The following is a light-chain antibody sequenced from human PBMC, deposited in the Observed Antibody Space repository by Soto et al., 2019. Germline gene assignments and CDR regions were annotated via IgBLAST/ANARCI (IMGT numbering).Light chain of an antibody. CDR3: AAWDDSLNVV. CDR1: RSNIGSND. Sequence: QSVLTQPPSASGTPGQRVTISCSGSRSNIGSNDVNWYQQVPGTAPKLVMFSNYQRPSGVPDRFSGSKSGTSASLAISGLQSEDEADYYCAAWDDSLNVVFGGGTKVTVL. CDR2: SNY. V-gene: IGLV1-44*01. J-gene: IGLJ3*02.